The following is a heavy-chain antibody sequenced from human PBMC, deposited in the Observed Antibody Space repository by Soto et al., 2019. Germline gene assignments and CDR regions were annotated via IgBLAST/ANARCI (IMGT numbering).Heavy chain of an antibody. CDR3: TRDATRDSSARGWFDP. Sequence: EVQLVESGGGLVKPGGSLRLSCAASGFTFRSFTMNWVRQAPGKGLEWVSTISSNSAYIYYTDALRGRFTISRDNAKNSLHLQKNCLSAEDTAVYYCTRDATRDSSARGWFDPWGPGTLVTVSS. CDR2: ISSNSAYI. D-gene: IGHD6-13*01. CDR1: GFTFRSFT. V-gene: IGHV3-21*02. J-gene: IGHJ5*02.